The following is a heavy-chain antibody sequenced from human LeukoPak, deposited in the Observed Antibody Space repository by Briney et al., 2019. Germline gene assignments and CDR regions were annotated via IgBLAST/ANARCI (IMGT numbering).Heavy chain of an antibody. CDR2: ISSNGGST. D-gene: IGHD1-26*01. J-gene: IGHJ4*02. CDR1: GFTFSSYA. V-gene: IGHV3-64*01. Sequence: PGGSLRLSCAASGFTFSSYAMHWVRQAPGKGLEYVSAISSNGGSTYYANSVKGRFTISRDNSKNTLYLQMGSLRAEDMAVYYCARGDSGSYSYWGQGTLVTVSS. CDR3: ARGDSGSYSY.